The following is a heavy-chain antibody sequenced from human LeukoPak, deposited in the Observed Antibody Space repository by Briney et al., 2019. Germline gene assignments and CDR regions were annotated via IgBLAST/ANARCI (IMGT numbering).Heavy chain of an antibody. V-gene: IGHV4-31*03. Sequence: TLSLTCTVSGGSISSGDYYWNWIRQHPEKSLEWIGYIFYSGSAYYNPSLKSRVTISVDTSKNQFSLKLSSVTAADTAVYYCAKGSTLIRGFDYWGQGTLVTVSS. CDR3: AKGSTLIRGFDY. CDR2: IFYSGSA. D-gene: IGHD3-10*01. J-gene: IGHJ4*02. CDR1: GGSISSGDYY.